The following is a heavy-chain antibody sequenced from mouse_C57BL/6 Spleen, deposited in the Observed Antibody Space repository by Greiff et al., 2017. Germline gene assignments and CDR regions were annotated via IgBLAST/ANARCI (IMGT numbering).Heavy chain of an antibody. Sequence: QVQLQQSGAELVRPGASVTLSCKASGYTFTDYEMHWVKQTPVHGLEWIGAIDPETGGTAYNQKFKGKAILTADKSSSTAYMELRSLTSEDSAVYYCTMITTVVATRGYFDYWGQGTTLTVSS. V-gene: IGHV1-15*01. D-gene: IGHD1-1*01. J-gene: IGHJ2*01. CDR3: TMITTVVATRGYFDY. CDR2: IDPETGGT. CDR1: GYTFTDYE.